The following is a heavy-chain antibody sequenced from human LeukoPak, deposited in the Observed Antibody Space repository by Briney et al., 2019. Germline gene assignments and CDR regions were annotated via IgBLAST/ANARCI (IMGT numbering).Heavy chain of an antibody. J-gene: IGHJ4*02. CDR3: ARIGSRITMVRGVPFDY. CDR2: ISAYNGNT. D-gene: IGHD3-10*01. Sequence: ASVTVSCKASGYTFTSYGISWVRQAPGQGLEWMGWISAYNGNTNYAQKLQGRVTMTTDTSTSTAYMELRSLRSDDTAVYYCARIGSRITMVRGVPFDYWGQGTLVTVSS. CDR1: GYTFTSYG. V-gene: IGHV1-18*04.